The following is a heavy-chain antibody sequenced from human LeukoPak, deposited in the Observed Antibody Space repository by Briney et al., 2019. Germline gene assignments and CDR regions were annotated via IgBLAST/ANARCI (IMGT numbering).Heavy chain of an antibody. CDR1: GGSFSGYY. J-gene: IGHJ6*03. CDR3: ARPYTFYYMDV. Sequence: SETQSLTCAVYGGSFSGYYWSWIRQPPGKGLEWIGEINHSGSTNYNPSLKSRVTISVDTSKNQFSLKLSSVTAADTAVYYCARPYTFYYMDVWGKGTTVTISS. CDR2: INHSGST. V-gene: IGHV4-34*01. D-gene: IGHD3-16*01.